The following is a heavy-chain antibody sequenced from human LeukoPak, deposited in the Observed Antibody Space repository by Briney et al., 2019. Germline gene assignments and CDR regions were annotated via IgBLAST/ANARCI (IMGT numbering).Heavy chain of an antibody. Sequence: GASVKVSCKASGYTFTSYGISWVRQAPGQGLEWMGGFDPEDGETIYAQKFQGRVTMTEDTSTDTAYMELSSLRSEDTAVYYCATTMVRGVSDAFDIWGQGTMVTVSS. CDR2: FDPEDGET. V-gene: IGHV1-24*01. D-gene: IGHD3-10*01. J-gene: IGHJ3*02. CDR3: ATTMVRGVSDAFDI. CDR1: GYTFTSYG.